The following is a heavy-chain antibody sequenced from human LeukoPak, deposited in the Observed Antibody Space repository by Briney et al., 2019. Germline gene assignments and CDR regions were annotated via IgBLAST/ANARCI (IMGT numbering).Heavy chain of an antibody. CDR2: IYYSGST. J-gene: IGHJ4*02. Sequence: SETLSLTCTVSGGSISSSSYYWGWIRQPPGKELEWIGSIYYSGSTYYNPSLKSRVTISVDTSKNQFSLRLTSVTAADTAVYYCARQTGSGLFILPGGQGTLVTVSS. CDR1: GGSISSSSYY. CDR3: ARQTGSGLFILP. D-gene: IGHD3/OR15-3a*01. V-gene: IGHV4-39*01.